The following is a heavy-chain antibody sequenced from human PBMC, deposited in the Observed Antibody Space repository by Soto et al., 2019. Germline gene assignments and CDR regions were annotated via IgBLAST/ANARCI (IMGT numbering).Heavy chain of an antibody. CDR1: GYSFTSYW. J-gene: IGHJ6*02. Sequence: PGESLKISCKGSGYSFTSYWIGWVRQMPGKGLEWMGIIYPGDSDTRYSPSFQGQVTISADKSISTAYLQWSSLKASDTAMYYCARHLIAAAGSYYYYGMDVWGQGTTVTVSS. CDR2: IYPGDSDT. CDR3: ARHLIAAAGSYYYYGMDV. D-gene: IGHD6-13*01. V-gene: IGHV5-51*01.